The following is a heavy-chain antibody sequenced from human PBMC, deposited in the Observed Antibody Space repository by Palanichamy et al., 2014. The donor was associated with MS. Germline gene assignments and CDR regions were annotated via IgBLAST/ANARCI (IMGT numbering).Heavy chain of an antibody. J-gene: IGHJ4*02. Sequence: QLQLQESGPGLVKPSETLSLTCTVSGGSISSSSYYWGWIRQPPGKGLEWIGSIYYPGSTYCNPSLKSRVTISVDTSKNQFSLKLSSVTAADTTVYYCARQGGGVVVTATQFPYYFDYWGQGTLVTVSS. CDR3: ARQGGGVVVTATQFPYYFDY. D-gene: IGHD2-21*02. CDR1: GGSISSSSYY. CDR2: IYYPGST. V-gene: IGHV4-39*01.